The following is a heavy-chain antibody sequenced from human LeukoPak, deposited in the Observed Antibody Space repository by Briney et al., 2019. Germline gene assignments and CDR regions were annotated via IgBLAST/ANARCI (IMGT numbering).Heavy chain of an antibody. D-gene: IGHD3-3*01. CDR3: AKRGVVIRVFLVGFHKEAYYFES. J-gene: IGHJ4*02. CDR2: ISGSGGGT. V-gene: IGHV3-23*01. CDR1: GITLSNYG. Sequence: GGSLRLSCAVSGITLSNYGMSWVRQAPGKGLEWVAGISGSGGGTSYADSVKGRFTISRDNAKNTLFLQMNSLRVEDTAIYFCAKRGVVIRVFLVGFHKEAYYFESWGQGAQVTVSS.